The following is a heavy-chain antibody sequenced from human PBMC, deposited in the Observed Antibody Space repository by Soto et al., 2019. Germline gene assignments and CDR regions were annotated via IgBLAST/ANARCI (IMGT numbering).Heavy chain of an antibody. J-gene: IGHJ6*02. CDR3: ARVLYYGSGSYSPYGMDV. V-gene: IGHV1-69*01. Sequence: QVQLVQSGAEVKKPGSSVKVSCKTSGVSFNNNGIGWVRQAPGHGLEWMGGVSPPFRTSNYARKFQGRISITADASTGTVNMELSSLTSADTAQYYCARVLYYGSGSYSPYGMDVWGQGPTVTVSS. D-gene: IGHD3-10*01. CDR1: GVSFNNNG. CDR2: VSPPFRTS.